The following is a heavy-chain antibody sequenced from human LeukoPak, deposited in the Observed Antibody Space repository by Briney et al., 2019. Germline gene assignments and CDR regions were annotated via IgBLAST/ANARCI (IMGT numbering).Heavy chain of an antibody. D-gene: IGHD2-2*01. J-gene: IGHJ4*02. Sequence: GESLMIFCKGSGYSFTSYWICWVRQMPGKSLVWLGSVYTGSSDTRYNPSFQGRVAISADTSINTAYLQRSTVTASDTAMYYCALALVVPAATFHLGGQGPLVSVSS. CDR1: GYSFTSYW. V-gene: IGHV5-51*01. CDR2: VYTGSSDT. CDR3: ALALVVPAATFHL.